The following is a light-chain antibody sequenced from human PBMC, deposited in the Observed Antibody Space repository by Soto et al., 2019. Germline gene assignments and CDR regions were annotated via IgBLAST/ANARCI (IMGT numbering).Light chain of an antibody. CDR3: HSHTTTNSLV. V-gene: IGLV2-14*03. CDR2: EVT. CDR1: SSDVGGYNF. Sequence: QSALTQTASVSGSPGQSITISCTGTSSDVGGYNFVSWYQQHPGKAPKLIIHEVTNRLSGVSGRFSGSKSGNTAFLTISGLQADDEASYYCHSHTTTNSLVFGTGTKLTVL. J-gene: IGLJ1*01.